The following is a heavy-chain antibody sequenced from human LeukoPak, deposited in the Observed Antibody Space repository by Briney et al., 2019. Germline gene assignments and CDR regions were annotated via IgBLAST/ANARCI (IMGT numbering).Heavy chain of an antibody. V-gene: IGHV1-8*02. D-gene: IGHD6-19*01. CDR3: ARNHRTTVAGARPPAY. J-gene: IGHJ4*02. CDR2: MNPNSGNT. CDR1: GYTLTSYG. Sequence: ASVKVSCKASGYTLTSYGISWVRQAPGQGLEWMGWMNPNSGNTGYAQKFQGRVTMTRNTSISTAYMELSSLRSEDTAVYYCARNHRTTVAGARPPAYWGQGTLVTVSS.